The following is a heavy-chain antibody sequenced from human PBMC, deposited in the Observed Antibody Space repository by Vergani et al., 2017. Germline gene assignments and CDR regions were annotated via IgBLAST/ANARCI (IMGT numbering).Heavy chain of an antibody. D-gene: IGHD1-26*01. CDR2: IISSSSTI. CDR3: ARIYLEWGLLLDDAFDI. CDR1: GFTFSSYS. Sequence: EVQLVESGGGLVQPGGSLRLSCAASGFTFSSYSMNWVRQAPGKGLAWVSYIISSSSTIYYADSVKGRFTISRDNAKNSLYLQMNSLRDEDTAVYYCARIYLEWGLLLDDAFDIWGQGTMVTVSS. J-gene: IGHJ3*02. V-gene: IGHV3-48*02.